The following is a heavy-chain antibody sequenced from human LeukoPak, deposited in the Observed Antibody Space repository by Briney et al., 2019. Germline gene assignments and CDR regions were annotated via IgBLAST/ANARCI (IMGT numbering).Heavy chain of an antibody. J-gene: IGHJ6*02. CDR3: ARGANIVGQDYYLYGMDV. Sequence: GASVKVSCKASAYTFTAYYMHWVRQAPGQGLEWMGWINPHSGGINYAQKFLGRVSMTRDTPISTAYMELSRLSADDTAVYYCARGANIVGQDYYLYGMDVWGQGTTVTVSS. V-gene: IGHV1-2*02. CDR1: AYTFTAYY. D-gene: IGHD2-21*01. CDR2: INPHSGGI.